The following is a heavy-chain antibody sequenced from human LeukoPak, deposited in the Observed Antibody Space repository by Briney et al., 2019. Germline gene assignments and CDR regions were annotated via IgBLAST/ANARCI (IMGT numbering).Heavy chain of an antibody. CDR1: GGSFSGYY. CDR2: INHSGST. CDR3: ASRTSDPKSFDY. Sequence: PSETLSLTCAVYGGSFSGYYWSWIRQPPGKGLEWIGEINHSGSTNYNPSLKSRVTISVDTSKNQFSLKLSSVTAADTAVYYCASRTSDPKSFDYWGQGTLVTVSS. V-gene: IGHV4-34*01. J-gene: IGHJ4*02.